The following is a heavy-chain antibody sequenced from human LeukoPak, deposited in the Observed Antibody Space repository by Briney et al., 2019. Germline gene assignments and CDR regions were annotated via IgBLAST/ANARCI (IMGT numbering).Heavy chain of an antibody. CDR2: IKQDGSEK. J-gene: IGHJ3*02. V-gene: IGHV3-7*04. CDR1: EFTFSNYW. CDR3: ARGYCIGGSCYAFDI. D-gene: IGHD2-15*01. Sequence: GGSLGLSCAASEFTFSNYWMSWVRQAPGKGLEWVANIKQDGSEKYYLDSVKGRFTISRDNAKQSLYLQMNSLRAEDTAVYFCARGYCIGGSCYAFDIWGQGTMVTVSS.